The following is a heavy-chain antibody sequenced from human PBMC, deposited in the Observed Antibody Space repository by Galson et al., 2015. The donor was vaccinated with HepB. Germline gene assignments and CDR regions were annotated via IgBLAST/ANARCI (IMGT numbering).Heavy chain of an antibody. J-gene: IGHJ4*02. D-gene: IGHD3-22*01. Sequence: SLRLSCAASGFTFSSYWMSWVRQAPGKGLEWVANIKQDGSEKYYVDSVKGRFTISRDNAKNSLYLQMNSLRAEDTAVYYCAREHPAGDSSGYYYVGVVLYYWGQGTLVTVSS. CDR3: AREHPAGDSSGYYYVGVVLYY. CDR2: IKQDGSEK. CDR1: GFTFSSYW. V-gene: IGHV3-7*03.